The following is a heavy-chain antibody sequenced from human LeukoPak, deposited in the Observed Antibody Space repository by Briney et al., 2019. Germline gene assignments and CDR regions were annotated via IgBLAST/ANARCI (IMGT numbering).Heavy chain of an antibody. CDR1: GYSISSGYY. D-gene: IGHD5-12*01. V-gene: IGHV4-38-2*02. J-gene: IGHJ3*02. Sequence: SETLSLTCTVSGYSISSGYYWRWIRQPPGKGLEWIGSIYHSGSTYHNPSLKSRVTISVDTSKNQFSLKLSSVTAADTAVYYCARPTNRIVATAGAFDIWGQGTMVTVSS. CDR3: ARPTNRIVATAGAFDI. CDR2: IYHSGST.